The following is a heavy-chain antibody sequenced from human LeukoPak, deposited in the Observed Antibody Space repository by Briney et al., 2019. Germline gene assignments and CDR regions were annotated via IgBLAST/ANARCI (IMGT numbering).Heavy chain of an antibody. J-gene: IGHJ2*01. V-gene: IGHV1-2*02. CDR1: GYTFTGYH. CDR2: INSNSGGT. D-gene: IGHD2-15*01. Sequence: ASVKVSCKASGYTFTGYHMHWVRQAPGQGLEWMGWINSNSGGTNYAQKFQGRVTMTRDTSLSTAYMDLSRLTSDDTAVYYCARDWPGISLHFDLWGRGTLITVSS. CDR3: ARDWPGISLHFDL.